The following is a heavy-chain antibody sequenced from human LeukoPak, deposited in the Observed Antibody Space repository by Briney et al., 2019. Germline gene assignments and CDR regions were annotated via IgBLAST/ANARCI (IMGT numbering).Heavy chain of an antibody. CDR2: VSGSGATT. Sequence: GSLRLSCAASGFTFSSCAMNWVRQAPGKGLEWVSSVSGSGATTYDADSVKGRFTISRDNSKNTLHLQMNSLRAEDTAIYYCAKDRYGDYSFDSWGQGTLVTVSS. D-gene: IGHD4-17*01. J-gene: IGHJ4*02. V-gene: IGHV3-23*01. CDR1: GFTFSSCA. CDR3: AKDRYGDYSFDS.